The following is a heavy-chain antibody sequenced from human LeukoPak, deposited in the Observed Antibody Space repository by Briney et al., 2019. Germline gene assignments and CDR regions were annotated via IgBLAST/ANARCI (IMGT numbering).Heavy chain of an antibody. CDR1: GFSFSTYA. D-gene: IGHD1-26*01. CDR2: IITTSSYI. V-gene: IGHV3-21*01. J-gene: IGHJ3*02. CDR3: ARGGIITSYAFEI. Sequence: PGGSLRLSCAASGFSFSTYAISWVRQAPGKGLEWVSCIITTSSYIFYADSVRGRFTISRDNAKNSLYLQMDSLRAEDTAVYYCARGGIITSYAFEIWGQGTMVTVSS.